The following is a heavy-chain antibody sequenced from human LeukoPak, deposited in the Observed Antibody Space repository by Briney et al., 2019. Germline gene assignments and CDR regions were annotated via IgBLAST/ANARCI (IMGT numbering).Heavy chain of an antibody. V-gene: IGHV3-21*01. D-gene: IGHD3-22*01. CDR1: GFTFSSYS. CDR2: ISSSSSYI. Sequence: GGSLRLSCAASGFTFSSYSMNWVRQAPGKGLEWVSSISSSSSYIYYADSVKGRFTISRDNAKNSLYLQMNSLRAEDTAVYYCAREEGGNYYDSSGYYFDYWGQGTLVTVSS. J-gene: IGHJ4*02. CDR3: AREEGGNYYDSSGYYFDY.